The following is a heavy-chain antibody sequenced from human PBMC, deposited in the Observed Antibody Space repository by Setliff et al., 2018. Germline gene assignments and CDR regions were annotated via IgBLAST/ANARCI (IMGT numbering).Heavy chain of an antibody. CDR3: TTDGGHHDSSGYYLNFNS. D-gene: IGHD3-22*01. V-gene: IGHV3-15*01. J-gene: IGHJ4*02. CDR2: IKSKADGGTT. Sequence: GSLRLSCAASGFTFSNAWMTWVRQATGKGLEWVGRIKSKADGGTTDYVAPVRGRFTISRDDSENALYLQMSSLKSEDTAVYYCTTDGGHHDSSGYYLNFNSWGQGTLVTISS. CDR1: GFTFSNAW.